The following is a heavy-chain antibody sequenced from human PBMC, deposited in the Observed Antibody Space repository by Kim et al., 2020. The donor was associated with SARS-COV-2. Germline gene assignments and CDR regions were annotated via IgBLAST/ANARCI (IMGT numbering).Heavy chain of an antibody. Sequence: GGSLRLSCAASGLTLSRYAMSWVRQSPGKGLEWVSGLSGSGVTTYYADSVKGRFTISRDNSKNTVYLEMNSLRAEDTAVYYCAKDRIISENYFKDNWFDSWGQGTLVTVSS. V-gene: IGHV3-23*01. CDR3: AKDRIISENYFKDNWFDS. CDR1: GLTLSRYA. D-gene: IGHD3-10*01. CDR2: LSGSGVTT. J-gene: IGHJ5*01.